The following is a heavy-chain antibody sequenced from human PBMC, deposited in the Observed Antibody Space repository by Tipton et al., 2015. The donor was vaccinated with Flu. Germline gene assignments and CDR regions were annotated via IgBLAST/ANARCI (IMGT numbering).Heavy chain of an antibody. CDR2: VYYSGSG. V-gene: IGHV4-59*01. CDR3: ASAPYYQDSSGYYFRKYYFDS. D-gene: IGHD3-22*01. CDR1: GASLSDYH. J-gene: IGHJ4*02. Sequence: TLSLTCTVSGASLSDYHWSWIRRPPGKGLEWIGYVYYSGSGNYNPSLESRITVSVDTSKNQLSLKLNSVTAADTAVYYCASAPYYQDSSGYYFRKYYFDSRGQGTLVTVSS.